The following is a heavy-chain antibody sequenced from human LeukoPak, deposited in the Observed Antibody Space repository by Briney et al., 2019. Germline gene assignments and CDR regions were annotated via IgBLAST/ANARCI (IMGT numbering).Heavy chain of an antibody. D-gene: IGHD3-22*01. V-gene: IGHV3-30*03. CDR2: ISYDGSNK. CDR3: ATGHYYDSSGYHPLPDAFDI. CDR1: GFTFSSYG. Sequence: PGGSLRLSCGASGFTFSSYGMHWVRQAPGKGLEWVAVISYDGSNKYYADSVKGRFTISRDNAKNILYLQMNSLRAEDTAVYHCATGHYYDSSGYHPLPDAFDIWGQGTMVTVSS. J-gene: IGHJ3*02.